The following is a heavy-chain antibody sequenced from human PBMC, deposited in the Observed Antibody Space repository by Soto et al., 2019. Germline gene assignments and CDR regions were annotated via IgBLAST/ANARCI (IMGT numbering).Heavy chain of an antibody. CDR2: IKSKTDGGTT. J-gene: IGHJ4*02. D-gene: IGHD3-22*01. V-gene: IGHV3-15*07. CDR3: TTDIVWRDYYDSSGYYSSSFDY. CDR1: GFTFSNAW. Sequence: EVQLVESGGGLVKPGGSLRLSCAASGFTFSNAWMNWVRQAPGKGLEWVGRIKSKTDGGTTDYAAPVKGRFTISRDDSKNTLYLQMNSLKTEDTAVYHCTTDIVWRDYYDSSGYYSSSFDYWGQGTLVTVSS.